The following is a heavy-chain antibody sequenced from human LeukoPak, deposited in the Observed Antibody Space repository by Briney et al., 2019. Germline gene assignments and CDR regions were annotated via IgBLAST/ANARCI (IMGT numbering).Heavy chain of an antibody. CDR2: IYSSGST. Sequence: SETLSLTCNISGGSINSYYWSWIRQPPGKGLEWIGYIYSSGSTNYNPSLKSRVTISVDTSKNQFSLNLTSVTAADTALYYCARHSSVVRGWFDPGAREPGSPSPQ. D-gene: IGHD2-15*01. CDR3: ARHSSVVRGWFDP. V-gene: IGHV4-4*09. CDR1: GGSINSYY. J-gene: IGHJ5*02.